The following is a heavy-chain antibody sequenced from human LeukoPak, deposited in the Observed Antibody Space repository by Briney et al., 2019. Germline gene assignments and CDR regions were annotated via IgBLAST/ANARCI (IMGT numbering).Heavy chain of an antibody. D-gene: IGHD2-15*01. V-gene: IGHV5-51*01. CDR2: ISPGDSAT. CDR3: ARSSWGYCSGGSCLLYYFYY. CDR1: GYSFTSYW. Sequence: GEALKISFKGSGYSFTSYWIGWGRPLPGEGLGLVGIISPGDSATRYSTSFQGHVIISADTSSSTAYLQWSSLEASDTAMYYCARSSWGYCSGGSCLLYYFYYWGQGTLVTVSS. J-gene: IGHJ4*02.